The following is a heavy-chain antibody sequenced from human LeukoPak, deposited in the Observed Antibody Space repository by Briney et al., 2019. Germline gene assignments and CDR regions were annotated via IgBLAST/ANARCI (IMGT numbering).Heavy chain of an antibody. J-gene: IGHJ4*02. CDR3: ARARGYSYGSPFDY. CDR1: GGSISSGDYY. V-gene: IGHV4-30-4*01. Sequence: SETLSLTCTVSGGSISSGDYYWSWIRQPPGKGLEWIGYIYYSGSTYYNPSLKSRVTISVDTSKTQFSLKLSSVTAADTAVYYCARARGYSYGSPFDYWGQGTLVTVSS. CDR2: IYYSGST. D-gene: IGHD5-18*01.